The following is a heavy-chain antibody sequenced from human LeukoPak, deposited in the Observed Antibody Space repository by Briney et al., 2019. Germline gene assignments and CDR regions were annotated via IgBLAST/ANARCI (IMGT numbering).Heavy chain of an antibody. D-gene: IGHD4-23*01. CDR2: IRYDESKE. CDR1: RFTFSTYG. J-gene: IGHJ4*02. CDR3: AKALVTTLINTYQIDF. Sequence: GGSLRLSCAASRFTFSTYGMHWVRQSPGKGLEWVAFIRYDESKEFYADSLKGRFTVSRDNSQNTLFLQINSLRTEDTAVYYCAKALVTTLINTYQIDFWGQGTLVTVSS. V-gene: IGHV3-30*02.